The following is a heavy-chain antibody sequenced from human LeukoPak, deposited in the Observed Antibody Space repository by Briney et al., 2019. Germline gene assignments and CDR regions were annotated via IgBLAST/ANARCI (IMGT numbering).Heavy chain of an antibody. Sequence: PGGSLRLSCAASGFTFSSYAMSWARQAPGKGPQWVSAISGSGGITYYADSVKGRFTISRDNSKDTLYLQMNSLRAEDTAVYYCAKDHQIAAAGPNWFDPWGQGTLVTVSS. J-gene: IGHJ5*02. CDR3: AKDHQIAAAGPNWFDP. CDR1: GFTFSSYA. D-gene: IGHD6-13*01. V-gene: IGHV3-23*01. CDR2: ISGSGGIT.